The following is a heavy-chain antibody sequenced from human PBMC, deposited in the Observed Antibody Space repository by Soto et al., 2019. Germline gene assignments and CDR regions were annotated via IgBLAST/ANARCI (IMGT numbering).Heavy chain of an antibody. CDR1: GGSVSNNNW. Sequence: QVQLQESGPGLVKPSGTLSLSCAVSGGSVSNNNWWSWVRQSPGNGLEWIGEIHHSGGTSYNPSLESRATLSVDKSKNELSLRLNYVTAADTAVYYCTKNSAYARDYWGRGILVTVSS. D-gene: IGHD5-12*01. J-gene: IGHJ4*02. V-gene: IGHV4-4*02. CDR3: TKNSAYARDY. CDR2: IHHSGGT.